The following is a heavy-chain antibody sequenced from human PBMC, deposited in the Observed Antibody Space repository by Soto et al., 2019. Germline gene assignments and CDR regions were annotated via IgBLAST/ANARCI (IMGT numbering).Heavy chain of an antibody. J-gene: IGHJ4*02. D-gene: IGHD3-10*01. CDR2: IYYSGST. CDR1: GGSISSGDYY. V-gene: IGHV4-30-4*01. Sequence: QVQLQESGPGLVKPSQTLSLTCTVSGGSISSGDYYWGWIRQPPGKALEWIGYIYYSGSTYYNPSFKIRVTMSVDASKIQFSLKLSSVTAADTAVYYCARAQGSGFLVSWGQGTLVTVSS. CDR3: ARAQGSGFLVS.